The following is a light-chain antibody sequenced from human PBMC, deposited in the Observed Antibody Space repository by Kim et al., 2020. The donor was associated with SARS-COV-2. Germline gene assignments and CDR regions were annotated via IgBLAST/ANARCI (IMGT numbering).Light chain of an antibody. CDR1: QSVSSY. V-gene: IGKV3-11*01. CDR3: QQRSNWPPT. Sequence: LSPGQRAPLPCRASQSVSSYLAWYQQKPGQAPRLLIYDASNRATGIPARFSGSGSGTDFTLTISSLEPEDFAVYYCQQRSNWPPTFGGGTKVDIK. J-gene: IGKJ4*01. CDR2: DAS.